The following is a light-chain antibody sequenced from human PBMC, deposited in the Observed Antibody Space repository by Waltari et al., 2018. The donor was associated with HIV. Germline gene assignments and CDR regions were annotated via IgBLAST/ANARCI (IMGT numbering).Light chain of an antibody. J-gene: IGLJ3*02. CDR3: SSYGDSLRVL. Sequence: QSALTQPPSASGSLGQSVTISCTGPSSDIGAYDSVPWFQQHPRSAPKLLLYEVTRRPSTVSDRFSGSRSGSTAFLTVAGLQPDDEATYFCSSYGDSLRVLFGGGTNVTVL. V-gene: IGLV2-8*01. CDR2: EVT. CDR1: SSDIGAYDS.